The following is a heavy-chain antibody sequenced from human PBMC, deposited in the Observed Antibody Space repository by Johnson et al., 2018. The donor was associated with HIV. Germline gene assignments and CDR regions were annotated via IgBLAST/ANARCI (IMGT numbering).Heavy chain of an antibody. J-gene: IGHJ3*02. CDR1: GFTFGDYA. D-gene: IGHD1-7*01. V-gene: IGHV3-49*03. CDR3: TTARNYGDHDAFDI. CDR2: IRSKAYGGTT. Sequence: VQLVESGGGLVQPGRSLRLSCTASGFTFGDYAMSWFRQAPGKGLEWVGFIRSKAYGGTTEYAASVKGRFTISRDDSKSIAYLQMNSLKTEDTAVYYCTTARNYGDHDAFDIWGQGTMVPVSS.